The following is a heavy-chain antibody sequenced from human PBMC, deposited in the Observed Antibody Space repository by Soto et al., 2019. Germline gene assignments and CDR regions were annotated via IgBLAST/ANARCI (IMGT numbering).Heavy chain of an antibody. V-gene: IGHV3-48*02. J-gene: IGHJ4*02. CDR1: GFIFSSYS. Sequence: GGSLRLSCAASGFIFSSYSMSWVRQAPGKGLEWVSYISSSSSIYYADSVKGRFTISRDNAKNSLYLQMNSLRDEDTAVYYCARATGPWGQGTLVTVSS. CDR2: ISSSSSI. CDR3: ARATGP.